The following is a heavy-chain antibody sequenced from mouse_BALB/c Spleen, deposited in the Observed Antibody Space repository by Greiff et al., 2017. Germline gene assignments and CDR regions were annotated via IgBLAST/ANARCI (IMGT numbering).Heavy chain of an antibody. V-gene: IGHV1S137*01. D-gene: IGHD1-1*01. CDR1: GYTFTDYA. CDR3: ARDYYGSSWFAY. CDR2: ISTYYGNT. Sequence: VQLQQSGAELVRPGVSVKISCKGSGYTFTDYAMHWVKQSHAKSLEWIGVISTYYGNTNYNQKFKGKATMTVDKSSSTAYMELARLTSEDSAIYYCARDYYGSSWFAYWGQGTLVTVSA. J-gene: IGHJ3*01.